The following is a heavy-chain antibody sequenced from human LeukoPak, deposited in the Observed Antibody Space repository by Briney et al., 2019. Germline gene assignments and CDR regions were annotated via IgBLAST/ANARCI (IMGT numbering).Heavy chain of an antibody. CDR2: IYYSGST. D-gene: IGHD2-15*01. CDR1: GGPISSYY. Sequence: SETLSLTCTVSGGPISSYYWSWIRQPPGKGLEWIGYIYYSGSTNYNPSLKSRVTISVDTSKNQFSLKLSSVTAADTAVYYCARGPYCSGGSCYSSHYYYYMDVWGKGTTVTVSS. CDR3: ARGPYCSGGSCYSSHYYYYMDV. J-gene: IGHJ6*03. V-gene: IGHV4-59*01.